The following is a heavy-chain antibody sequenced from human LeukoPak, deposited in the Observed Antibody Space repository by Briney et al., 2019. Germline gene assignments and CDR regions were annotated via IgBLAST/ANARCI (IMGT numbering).Heavy chain of an antibody. CDR3: ARDLRYSYGYDY. J-gene: IGHJ4*02. Sequence: PSETLSLTCAVYGGSFSGYYWSWIRQPPGKGLEWIGEINHSGSTNYNPSLKSRVTISVDTSKNQFSLKLSSVTAADTAVYYCARDLRYSYGYDYWGQGTLVTVSS. D-gene: IGHD5-18*01. CDR1: GGSFSGYY. CDR2: INHSGST. V-gene: IGHV4-34*01.